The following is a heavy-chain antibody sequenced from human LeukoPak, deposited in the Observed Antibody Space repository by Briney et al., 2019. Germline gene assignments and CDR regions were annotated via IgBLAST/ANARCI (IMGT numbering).Heavy chain of an antibody. Sequence: GVSLRLSCAASGFTFSNYAMSWVRQAPGKRLEWVSAILGSGGSTYYADSVKGRFTVSRDNSKSTLYLQMNGLRAEDTALYYCAKWGDNDVLTGYYVPDYWGQGTLVTVSS. CDR3: AKWGDNDVLTGYYVPDY. D-gene: IGHD3-9*01. CDR2: ILGSGGST. CDR1: GFTFSNYA. V-gene: IGHV3-23*01. J-gene: IGHJ4*02.